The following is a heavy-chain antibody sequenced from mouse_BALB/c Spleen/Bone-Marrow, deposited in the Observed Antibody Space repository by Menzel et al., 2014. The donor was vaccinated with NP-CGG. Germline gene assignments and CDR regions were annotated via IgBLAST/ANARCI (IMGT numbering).Heavy chain of an antibody. V-gene: IGHV1S81*02. J-gene: IGHJ4*01. D-gene: IGHD3-1*01. CDR2: INPSNGGT. CDR3: SRGLRDTLDY. Sequence: QVQLQESGAELVKPGASVKLSCKASGYTFTGYYMYWVKQRPGQGLEWFGEINPSNGGTNFNEKFKNKATLTVDKSSSTAYMQLSSLTSEDSAVYYCSRGLRDTLDYWGQGTSVTVSS. CDR1: GYTFTGYY.